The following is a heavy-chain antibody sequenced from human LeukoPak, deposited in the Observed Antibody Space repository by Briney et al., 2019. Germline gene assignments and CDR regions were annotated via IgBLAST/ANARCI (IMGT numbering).Heavy chain of an antibody. CDR3: VKHSGGVYGNSDS. CDR1: GFTFSSYA. CDR2: VGRSGVDT. V-gene: IGHV3-23*01. Sequence: PGGSLRLSCVASGFTFSSYAVSWFRQAPGKGLEWVPTVGRSGVDTYYADSVRGRFTISKDSSKNTLQMNSLSAEDTAIYYCVKHSGGVYGNSDSWGQGILVTVSS. J-gene: IGHJ4*02. D-gene: IGHD1-1*01.